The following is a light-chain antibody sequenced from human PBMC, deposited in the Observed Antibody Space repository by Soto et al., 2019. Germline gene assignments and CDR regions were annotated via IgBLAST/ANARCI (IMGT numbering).Light chain of an antibody. CDR2: GAS. J-gene: IGKJ1*01. V-gene: IGKV3-20*01. CDR1: QSVSSSY. CDR3: QQYCSSPQT. Sequence: EIVLTQSPGTLPLSPGARATLSCRASQSVSSSYLAWYQQKPGQTPRLLICGASSRATGIPDRFSGSGSGTGFTLTIRRLEPEDFAVYYCQQYCSSPQTFGQGTKVEIK.